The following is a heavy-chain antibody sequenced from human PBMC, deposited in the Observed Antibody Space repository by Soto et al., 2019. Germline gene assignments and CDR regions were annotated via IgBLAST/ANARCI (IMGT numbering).Heavy chain of an antibody. CDR3: ARDYIWGSYRYPDAFDI. CDR1: GFTFSSYS. J-gene: IGHJ3*02. V-gene: IGHV3-21*01. CDR2: ISSSSSYI. Sequence: GGSLRLSCAASGFTFSSYSMNWVRQAPGKGLEWVSSISSSSSYIYYADSVKGRFTISRDNAKNSLYLQMNSLRAEDTAVYYCARDYIWGSYRYPDAFDIWGQGTMVTVS. D-gene: IGHD3-16*02.